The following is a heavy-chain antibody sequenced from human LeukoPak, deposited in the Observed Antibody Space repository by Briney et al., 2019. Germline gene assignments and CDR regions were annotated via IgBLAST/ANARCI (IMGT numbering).Heavy chain of an antibody. CDR3: ARLAAPGTSSDY. Sequence: ASVTISCKASGYTFFTAYHMHWVRQAPGQGLEWMGVINPRGGATTDAQKFQGRVTMTTDTSTSTVYMQLSSLRSEDTAVYYCARLAAPGTSSDYWGQGTLVTVSS. CDR1: GYTFFTAYH. CDR2: INPRGGAT. J-gene: IGHJ4*02. D-gene: IGHD6-13*01. V-gene: IGHV1-46*01.